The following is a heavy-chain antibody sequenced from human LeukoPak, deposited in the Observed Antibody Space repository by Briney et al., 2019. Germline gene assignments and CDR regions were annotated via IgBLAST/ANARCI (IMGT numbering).Heavy chain of an antibody. CDR2: IYYSGST. V-gene: IGHV4-59*01. CDR3: ARAWDYYDSSGDHIHFDY. J-gene: IGHJ4*02. Sequence: PSETLSLTCTVSGGSISSYYWSWIRQPPGKGLVWIGYIYYSGSTNYTPSLKSRVTISVDTSKNQFSLKLSSVPAADTAVYYCARAWDYYDSSGDHIHFDYWGQGTLVTVSS. CDR1: GGSISSYY. D-gene: IGHD3-22*01.